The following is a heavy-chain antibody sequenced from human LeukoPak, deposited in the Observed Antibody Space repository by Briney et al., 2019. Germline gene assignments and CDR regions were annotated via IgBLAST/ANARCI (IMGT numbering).Heavy chain of an antibody. Sequence: PGGSLRLSCAASGFTFSSYAMTWVRQAPGKGLEWVSGISASGNSTYYADSVKGRFTISRDNSKNTLYLQMNSLGAEDRAVYYCARGPLCSSASCYTSGAFDMWGQGTMVTVSS. J-gene: IGHJ3*02. D-gene: IGHD2-2*02. V-gene: IGHV3-23*01. CDR2: ISASGNST. CDR3: ARGPLCSSASCYTSGAFDM. CDR1: GFTFSSYA.